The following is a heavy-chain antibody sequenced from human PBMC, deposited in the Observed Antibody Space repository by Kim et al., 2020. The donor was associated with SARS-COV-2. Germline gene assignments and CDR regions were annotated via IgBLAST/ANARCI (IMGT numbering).Heavy chain of an antibody. Sequence: SGTLSLTCTVSGGSISSYYWSWIRQPPGKGLEWIGYIYYSGSTNYNPSLKSRVTISVDTSKNQFSLKLSSVTAADTAVYYCARRIGYYGPFDYWGQGTLVTVSS. J-gene: IGHJ4*02. CDR3: ARRIGYYGPFDY. CDR1: GGSISSYY. D-gene: IGHD3-3*01. V-gene: IGHV4-59*08. CDR2: IYYSGST.